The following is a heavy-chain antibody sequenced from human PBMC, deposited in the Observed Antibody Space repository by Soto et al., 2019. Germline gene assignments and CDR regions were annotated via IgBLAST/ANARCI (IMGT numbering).Heavy chain of an antibody. CDR2: IYYSGST. D-gene: IGHD3-10*01. V-gene: IGHV4-39*01. J-gene: IGHJ5*02. CDR1: GGSISSSSYY. Sequence: QLQLQESGPGLVKPSETLSLTCTVSGGSISSSSYYWGWIRQPPGKGLEWIGSIYYSGSTYYNPSLKSRVTISVDTSKNQFSLKLSSVTAADTAVYYCARLGRITMVRGVIWGTWWFDPWGQGTLVTVSS. CDR3: ARLGRITMVRGVIWGTWWFDP.